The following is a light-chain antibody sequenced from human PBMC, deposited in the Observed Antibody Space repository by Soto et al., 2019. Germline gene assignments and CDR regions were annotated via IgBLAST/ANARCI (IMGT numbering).Light chain of an antibody. J-gene: IGKJ1*01. V-gene: IGKV1-8*01. Sequence: AIRMTQSPSSLSASTGDRVTITCRASQGISSYLAWYQQKPGKAPKLLIYAASTLRSGVPSRFSGSGSGTDFTLTISSLQPDDFATYYCQQYNSYWTFGQGTKVDIK. CDR3: QQYNSYWT. CDR1: QGISSY. CDR2: AAS.